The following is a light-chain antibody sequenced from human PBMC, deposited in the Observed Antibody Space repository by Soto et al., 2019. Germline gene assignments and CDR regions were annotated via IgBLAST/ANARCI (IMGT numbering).Light chain of an antibody. Sequence: AIQMTQFPSSLSASVGDRVTITCRASQGIRNDLGWYQQKPGKAPNLLIYAASSLQSGVPSRFSGSGPGTDFTLTISSLQPEDFATYYCLQDYNYPRTFGQGTKVEIK. CDR2: AAS. CDR1: QGIRND. V-gene: IGKV1-6*01. CDR3: LQDYNYPRT. J-gene: IGKJ1*01.